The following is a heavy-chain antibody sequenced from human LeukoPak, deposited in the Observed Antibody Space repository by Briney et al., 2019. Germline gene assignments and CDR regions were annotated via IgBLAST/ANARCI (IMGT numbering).Heavy chain of an antibody. J-gene: IGHJ5*01. D-gene: IGHD6-19*01. CDR3: AKPISGGLAVTADRFHP. V-gene: IGHV3-23*01. CDR2: INPNSGIT. CDR1: GFAFSVYA. Sequence: PGGSLRLSCTASGFAFSVYAMSWLRQPPGKGLEWVSTINPNSGITSYAASVRGRFTISRDNSKNTLYLQLNTLRADDTATYYCAKPISGGLAVTADRFHPWGQGTLVVVLS.